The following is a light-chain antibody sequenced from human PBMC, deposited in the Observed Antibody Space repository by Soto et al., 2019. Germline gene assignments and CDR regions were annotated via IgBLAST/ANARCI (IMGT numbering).Light chain of an antibody. J-gene: IGKJ1*01. Sequence: DIQMTQSPSSLSASVGDRVTITCRASQGISNYLAWYQQQPGQVPKLLIYVASTLQSGVPSRFSGSGSGTDFTLTISNLQPEDVATYYCQQYNSAPWTFGQGTKVEIK. V-gene: IGKV1-27*01. CDR3: QQYNSAPWT. CDR1: QGISNY. CDR2: VAS.